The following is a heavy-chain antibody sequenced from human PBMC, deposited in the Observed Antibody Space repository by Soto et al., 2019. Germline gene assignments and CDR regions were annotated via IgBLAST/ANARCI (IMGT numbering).Heavy chain of an antibody. V-gene: IGHV5-51*01. Sequence: GESLKISCQGSGYTFSNYWIGWVRQMPGKGLECMGIIYPGDSDTTYSPSFQGQVTISADKSTSTAYLQWRSLRASDTAMYYCARRPRSGYYPDAFDIWGQGTMVTVSS. CDR1: GYTFSNYW. J-gene: IGHJ3*02. CDR2: IYPGDSDT. D-gene: IGHD3-3*01. CDR3: ARRPRSGYYPDAFDI.